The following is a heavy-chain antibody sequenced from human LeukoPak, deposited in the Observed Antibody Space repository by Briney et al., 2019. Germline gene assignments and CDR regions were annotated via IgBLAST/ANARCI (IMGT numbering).Heavy chain of an antibody. J-gene: IGHJ4*02. CDR3: ARGYFDY. CDR2: INHSGST. Sequence: KSSETLSLTCAVYGGSFSGYYWSWIRQPPGKGLEWIGEINHSGSTNYNPSLKSRVTISVDTSKNQFSLKLSSVTAADTAVYYCARGYFDYWGQGPLVPVSS. CDR1: GGSFSGYY. V-gene: IGHV4-34*01.